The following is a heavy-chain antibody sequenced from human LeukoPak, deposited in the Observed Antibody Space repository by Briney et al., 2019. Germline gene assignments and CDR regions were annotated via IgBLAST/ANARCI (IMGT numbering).Heavy chain of an antibody. V-gene: IGHV4-59*01. CDR3: AREYSGSYNC. Sequence: KPSETLSLTCTVSGGSISSYYWSWIRQPPGKGLEWIGYIYYSGSTNYNPPLKSRVTISVDTSRNQFSLKLSSVTAADTAVYYCAREYSGSYNCWGQGTLVTVSS. J-gene: IGHJ4*02. CDR1: GGSISSYY. CDR2: IYYSGST. D-gene: IGHD1-26*01.